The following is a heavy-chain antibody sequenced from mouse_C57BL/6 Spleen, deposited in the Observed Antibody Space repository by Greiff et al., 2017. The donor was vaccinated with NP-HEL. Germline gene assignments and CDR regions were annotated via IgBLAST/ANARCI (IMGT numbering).Heavy chain of an antibody. CDR1: GFNIKDDY. CDR3: TTRSTVVATEYFDV. D-gene: IGHD1-1*01. CDR2: IDPENGDT. Sequence: VQLQQSGAELVRPGASVKLSCTASGFNIKDDYMHWVKQRPEQGLEWIGWIDPENGDTEYVSKFQGKATITADTSSNTAYLQLSSLTSEDTAVYYCTTRSTVVATEYFDVWGTGTTVTVSS. V-gene: IGHV14-4*01. J-gene: IGHJ1*03.